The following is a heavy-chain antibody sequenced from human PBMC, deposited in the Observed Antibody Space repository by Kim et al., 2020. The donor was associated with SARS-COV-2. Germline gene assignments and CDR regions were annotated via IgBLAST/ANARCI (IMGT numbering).Heavy chain of an antibody. V-gene: IGHV3-23*01. CDR1: GFTFSSYA. Sequence: GGSLRLSCAASGFTFSSYAMSWVRQAPGKGLEWVSAISGSGGSTYYADSVKGRFTISRDNSKNTLYLQMNSLRAEDTAVYYCAKDYLEWFGEILRAGIDYWGQGTLVTVSS. CDR3: AKDYLEWFGEILRAGIDY. J-gene: IGHJ4*02. CDR2: ISGSGGST. D-gene: IGHD3-10*01.